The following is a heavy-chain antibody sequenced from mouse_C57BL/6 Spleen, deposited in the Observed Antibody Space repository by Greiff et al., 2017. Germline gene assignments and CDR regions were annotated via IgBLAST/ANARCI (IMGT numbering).Heavy chain of an antibody. Sequence: QVQLQQPGAELVRPGSSVKLSCKASGYTFTSYWMHWVKQRPIQGLECIGNIDPSDSETHYNQKFKDKATLTVDKSSSTAYMQLSSLTSEDSAVYYCVPSTVVATGYSDVWGTGTTVTVSS. CDR3: VPSTVVATGYSDV. J-gene: IGHJ1*03. D-gene: IGHD1-1*01. CDR1: GYTFTSYW. V-gene: IGHV1-52*01. CDR2: IDPSDSET.